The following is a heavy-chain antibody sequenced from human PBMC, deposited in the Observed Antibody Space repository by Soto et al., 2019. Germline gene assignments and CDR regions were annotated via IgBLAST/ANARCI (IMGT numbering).Heavy chain of an antibody. CDR1: GGTFSSYA. V-gene: IGHV1-69*01. Sequence: QVQLVQSGAEVKKPGSSVKVSCKASGGTFSSYAISWVRQAPGQGLEWMGGIIPIFGTANYAQKFQGRVTITADASNNSANMERSNLRTEESAEKYVSRSTQDTLAKDAMDIWGQGTMVTVSS. J-gene: IGHJ3*02. CDR3: SRSTQDTLAKDAMDI. D-gene: IGHD5-18*01. CDR2: IIPIFGTA.